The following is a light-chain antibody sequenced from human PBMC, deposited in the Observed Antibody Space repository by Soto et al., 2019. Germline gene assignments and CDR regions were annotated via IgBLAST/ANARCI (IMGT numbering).Light chain of an antibody. V-gene: IGKV3-20*01. CDR1: QTLSANF. CDR3: QQYGGPPL. J-gene: IGKJ4*01. CDR2: GVS. Sequence: ENVLTQSPGTLSLSPGARATLSCRASQTLSANFLAWYQQKPGQAPKLVIYGVSRRATGIPDRFSGSGSGTDFTLTIARLEPEDFAMYYCQQYGGPPLFVGGTTVEI.